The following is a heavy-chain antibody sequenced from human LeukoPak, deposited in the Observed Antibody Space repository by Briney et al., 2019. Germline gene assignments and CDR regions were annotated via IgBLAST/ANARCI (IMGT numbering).Heavy chain of an antibody. D-gene: IGHD3-22*01. Sequence: GASVKVSCKASGGTFSSYAISWVRQAPGKGLEWMGGFDPEDGETIYAQKFQGRVTMTEDTSTDTAYMELSSLRSEDTAVCYCATIDGHYDSSGYWGQGTLVIVSS. CDR1: GGTFSSYA. CDR2: FDPEDGET. CDR3: ATIDGHYDSSGY. V-gene: IGHV1-24*01. J-gene: IGHJ4*02.